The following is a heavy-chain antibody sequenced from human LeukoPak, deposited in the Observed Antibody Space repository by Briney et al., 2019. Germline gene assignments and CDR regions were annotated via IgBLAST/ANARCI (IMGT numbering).Heavy chain of an antibody. CDR2: SGTSGDT. CDR3: AQKRPGTYPFDY. Sequence: GGSLRLSCAASGFTFSNYALNWVRQAPGKGLEWVSASGTSGDTYYADSVRGRFTISRDNAKNMVYLQMSSLRAEDTALYYCAQKRPGTYPFDYWGQGTLVAVSS. J-gene: IGHJ4*02. D-gene: IGHD6-13*01. V-gene: IGHV3-23*01. CDR1: GFTFSNYA.